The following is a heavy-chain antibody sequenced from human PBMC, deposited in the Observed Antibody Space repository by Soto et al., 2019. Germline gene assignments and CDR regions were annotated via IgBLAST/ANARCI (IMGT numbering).Heavy chain of an antibody. Sequence: EVQLVESGGGLVQPGGSLRLSCETSAFTVSSYHMSWVRQAPGKGLEWVSVIHSDGSTYYADSVMGRFTISRDNSKNTLYLEMNTLRAEDTAVYYCARDRDFWRGHMDGMDVWGQGTTVTVSS. J-gene: IGHJ6*02. CDR1: AFTVSSYH. CDR3: ARDRDFWRGHMDGMDV. V-gene: IGHV3-66*01. CDR2: IHSDGST. D-gene: IGHD3-3*01.